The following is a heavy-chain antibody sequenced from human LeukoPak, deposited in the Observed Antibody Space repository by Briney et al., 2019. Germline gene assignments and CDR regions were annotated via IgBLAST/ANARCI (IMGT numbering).Heavy chain of an antibody. V-gene: IGHV3-23*01. J-gene: IGHJ5*02. CDR2: ISGSGGST. CDR1: GFTFSSYD. CDR3: AKDDKAARPTYNWFDP. D-gene: IGHD6-6*01. Sequence: HAGGSLRLSCAASGFTFSSYDMSWVRQAPGKGREWVSAISGSGGSTYYADSVKGRFTISRDNSKNTLYLQMNSLRAEDTAVYYCAKDDKAARPTYNWFDPWGQGTLVTVSS.